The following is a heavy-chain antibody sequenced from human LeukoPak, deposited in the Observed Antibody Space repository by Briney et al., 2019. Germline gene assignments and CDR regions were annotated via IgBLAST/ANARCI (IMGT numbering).Heavy chain of an antibody. D-gene: IGHD3-10*02. Sequence: GASVKGSCKASGYTFTSYVLSWVRQAPGQGLEWMGLISAYNGNTNYAQKLQGRVTMTTDTSTSTAYMELRSLRSDDTAVYYCARVSVVLGSGSYHPPAYWGQGTLVTVSS. J-gene: IGHJ4*02. CDR1: GYTFTSYV. V-gene: IGHV1-18*01. CDR3: ARVSVVLGSGSYHPPAY. CDR2: ISAYNGNT.